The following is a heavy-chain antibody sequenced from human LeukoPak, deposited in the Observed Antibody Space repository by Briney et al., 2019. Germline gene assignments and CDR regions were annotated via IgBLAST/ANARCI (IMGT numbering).Heavy chain of an antibody. V-gene: IGHV3-21*04. D-gene: IGHD2-2*01. CDR3: AINVVVVPAAFTH. CDR1: GFKFSSYS. CDR2: ISTSSSYI. Sequence: GGSLRLSCAASGFKFSSYSMNWVRQAPGKGLEWVSCISTSSSYIYYADSVKGRFTISRDNAKNSLYLQMNSLRAEDTALYYCAINVVVVPAAFTHWGQGTLVTVSS. J-gene: IGHJ4*02.